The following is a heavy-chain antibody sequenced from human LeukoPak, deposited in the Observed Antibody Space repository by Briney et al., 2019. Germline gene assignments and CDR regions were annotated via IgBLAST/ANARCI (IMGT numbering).Heavy chain of an antibody. V-gene: IGHV6-1*01. CDR1: GDSVSSNSVA. J-gene: IGHJ6*02. Sequence: SQTLSLTCAISGDSVSSNSVAWNWIRQSPSRGLEWLGRTYYRSKWYNDYAVSVKSRITINPDTSKNQFSLQLNSVTPEDTAVYYCASEDSGESPNSGYWGRHYYYYGMDVWGQGTTVTVPS. D-gene: IGHD3-22*01. CDR3: ASEDSGESPNSGYWGRHYYYYGMDV. CDR2: TYYRSKWYN.